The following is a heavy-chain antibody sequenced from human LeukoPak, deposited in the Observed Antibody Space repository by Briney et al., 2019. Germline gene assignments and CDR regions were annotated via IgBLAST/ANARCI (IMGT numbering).Heavy chain of an antibody. CDR2: IYYSGST. CDR3: VNDPYDYGDYGLKVDFDL. CDR1: GGSISSSSYY. J-gene: IGHJ2*01. D-gene: IGHD4-17*01. V-gene: IGHV4-39*07. Sequence: PSQTLSLTCTVSGGSISSSSYYWGWIRQPPGKGLEWIGSIYYSGSTYYNPSLKSRVTISVDTSKNQFSLKLSSVTAADTAVYYCVNDPYDYGDYGLKVDFDLWGRGTLVTVSS.